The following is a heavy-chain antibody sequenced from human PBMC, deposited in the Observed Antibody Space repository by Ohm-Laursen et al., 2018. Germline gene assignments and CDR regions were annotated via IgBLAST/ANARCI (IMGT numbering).Heavy chain of an antibody. CDR3: AKVGGSSSSSSWSADYCGMDV. CDR1: GFTFSSYA. D-gene: IGHD6-13*01. CDR2: ISGSGGNT. J-gene: IGHJ6*02. Sequence: SLRLSCAASGFTFSSYAMSWVRQAPGKGLEWVSGISGSGGNTYYTDSVKGRFTISRDNSKNTVSLQMNSLRAEDTAVYYCAKVGGSSSSSSWSADYCGMDVCGQGITVTVSS. V-gene: IGHV3-23*01.